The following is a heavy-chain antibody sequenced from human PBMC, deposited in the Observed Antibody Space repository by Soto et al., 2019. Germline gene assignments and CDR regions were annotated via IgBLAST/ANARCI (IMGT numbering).Heavy chain of an antibody. J-gene: IGHJ4*02. V-gene: IGHV4-30-4*01. CDR1: GGSISSGDYY. Sequence: PSETLSLTCTVSGGSISSGDYYWSWIRQPPGKGLEWIGYIYYSGSTYYNPSLKSRVTISVDTSKNQFSLKLSSVTAADTAVYYCASYDSSGYYPFDYWGQGTLVTVSS. CDR2: IYYSGST. D-gene: IGHD3-22*01. CDR3: ASYDSSGYYPFDY.